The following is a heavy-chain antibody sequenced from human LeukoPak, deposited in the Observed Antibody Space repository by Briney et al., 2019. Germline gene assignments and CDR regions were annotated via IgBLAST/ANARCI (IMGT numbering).Heavy chain of an antibody. D-gene: IGHD6-13*01. J-gene: IGHJ6*03. CDR1: GYTFTSYD. CDR2: MNPNSGNT. Sequence: ASVKVSCKASGYTFTSYDINWVRQATGQGLEWMGWMNPNSGNTGYAQKFQGRVTMTRNTSISTAYMELSSLRSEDTAVYYCARGLSSSWYYYYYMDVWGKGTTVTVSS. CDR3: ARGLSSSWYYYYYMDV. V-gene: IGHV1-8*01.